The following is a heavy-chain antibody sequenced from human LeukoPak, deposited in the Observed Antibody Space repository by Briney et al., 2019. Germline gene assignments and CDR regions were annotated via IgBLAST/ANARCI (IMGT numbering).Heavy chain of an antibody. D-gene: IGHD3-9*01. CDR1: GFTFSTYN. J-gene: IGHJ4*02. CDR3: ARGKLDFAF. Sequence: GGSLRLSCAASGFTFSTYNMNWVRQAPGKGLEWVANIKEDGNEKYYVDSVKGRFIISRDNAKNAVYLQMNSLRAEDTAVYYCARGKLDFAFWGQGTLVSVSS. V-gene: IGHV3-7*01. CDR2: IKEDGNEK.